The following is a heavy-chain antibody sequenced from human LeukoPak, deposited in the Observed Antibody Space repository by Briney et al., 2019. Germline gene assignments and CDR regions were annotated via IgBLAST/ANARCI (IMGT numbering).Heavy chain of an antibody. V-gene: IGHV3-23*01. CDR2: ISGSGGST. D-gene: IGHD5-18*01. Sequence: GGSLRRSCAASGFTCSSYAMSWVRQAPGKGLDWVSAISGSGGSTYYADSVKGRFTISRDNSKNTLYLQMNSLRAEDTAVYYCARLDTAMATLDYWGQGTLVTVSS. J-gene: IGHJ4*02. CDR1: GFTCSSYA. CDR3: ARLDTAMATLDY.